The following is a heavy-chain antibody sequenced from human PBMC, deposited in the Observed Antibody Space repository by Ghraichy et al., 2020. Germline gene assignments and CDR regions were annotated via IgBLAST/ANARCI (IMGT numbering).Heavy chain of an antibody. CDR3: ARPASHLRYFDPFDAFDI. CDR2: IIPIFGTA. CDR1: GGTFSSYA. Sequence: VKVSCKASGGTFSSYAISWVRQAPGQGLEWMGGIIPIFGTANYAQKFQGRVTITADESTSTAYMELSSLRSEDTAVYYCARPASHLRYFDPFDAFDIWGQGTMVTVSS. V-gene: IGHV1-69*13. J-gene: IGHJ3*02. D-gene: IGHD3-9*01.